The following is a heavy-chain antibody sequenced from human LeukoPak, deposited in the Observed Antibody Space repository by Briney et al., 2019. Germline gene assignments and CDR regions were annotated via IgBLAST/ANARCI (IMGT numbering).Heavy chain of an antibody. CDR3: ARVPGIAVAGSYYYGMDV. CDR2: INHSGST. CDR1: GGSFSGYY. D-gene: IGHD6-19*01. J-gene: IGHJ6*02. V-gene: IGHV4-34*01. Sequence: PSETLSLTCAVYGGSFSGYYWSWIRQPPGKGLEWIGQINHSGSTNYNPSLKSRVTISVDTSKNQFSLKLSSVTAADTAVYYCARVPGIAVAGSYYYGMDVWGQGTTVTVSS.